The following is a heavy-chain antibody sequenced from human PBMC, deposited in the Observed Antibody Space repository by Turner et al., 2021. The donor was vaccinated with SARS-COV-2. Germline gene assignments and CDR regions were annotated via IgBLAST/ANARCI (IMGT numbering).Heavy chain of an antibody. V-gene: IGHV3-21*01. J-gene: IGHJ3*02. CDR1: GFTFSSYS. CDR3: ARDFDDFWSGYYGRAFDI. D-gene: IGHD3-3*01. CDR2: ISSRSSYI. Sequence: EVQLVESGGGLVKHGGYLRLSCAASGFTFSSYSMNWVRQAPGKGLEWVSSISSRSSYIYYADSVKGRFTISRDNAKNSLYLQMNSLRAEDTAVYYCARDFDDFWSGYYGRAFDIWGQGTMVTVSS.